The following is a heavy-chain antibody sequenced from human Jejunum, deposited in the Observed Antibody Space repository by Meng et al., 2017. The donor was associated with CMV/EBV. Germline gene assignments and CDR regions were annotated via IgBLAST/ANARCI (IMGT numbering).Heavy chain of an antibody. J-gene: IGHJ4*02. D-gene: IGHD5-18*01. CDR3: ARDLGYISGFDV. CDR2: LDYGGGRT. Sequence: SGFTFSRSAMSWVRLAPGKGLEWVAGLDYGGGRTYYGDSVKGRFIISRDNSQNRVYLQMTSLRDEDTAIYYCARDLGYISGFDVWGQGTLVTVSS. CDR1: GFTFSRSA. V-gene: IGHV3-23*01.